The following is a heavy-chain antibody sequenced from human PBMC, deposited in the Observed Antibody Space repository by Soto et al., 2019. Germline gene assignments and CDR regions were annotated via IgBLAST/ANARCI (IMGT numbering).Heavy chain of an antibody. CDR1: VFTFNLYS. Sequence: WGSLRLSCESSVFTFNLYSMTWVRQAPGKGLEWVSYISSSGSTIHYADSVKGRLTISRDNARNSLYLQMNSLTDEDTAVYYCARGDFLSSGWSAEYFQHWGQGTMVTVSS. D-gene: IGHD6-19*01. V-gene: IGHV3-48*02. CDR2: ISSSGSTI. CDR3: ARGDFLSSGWSAEYFQH. J-gene: IGHJ1*01.